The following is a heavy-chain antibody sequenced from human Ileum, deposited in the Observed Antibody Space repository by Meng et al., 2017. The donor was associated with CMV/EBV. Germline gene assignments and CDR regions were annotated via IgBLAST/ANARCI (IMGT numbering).Heavy chain of an antibody. J-gene: IGHJ4*02. CDR2: VNWNSGAI. D-gene: IGHD4-11*01. CDR3: VKAQTTTQSNYFRD. Sequence: SLKISCAASGFIFNDFAMHWVRQAPGKGLEWVATVNWNSGAIHYAGSVKGRFTISRDNAKNSLSLQMNSLRPEDTALYYCVKAQTTTQSNYFRDWGQGTLVTVSS. CDR1: GFIFNDFA. V-gene: IGHV3-9*01.